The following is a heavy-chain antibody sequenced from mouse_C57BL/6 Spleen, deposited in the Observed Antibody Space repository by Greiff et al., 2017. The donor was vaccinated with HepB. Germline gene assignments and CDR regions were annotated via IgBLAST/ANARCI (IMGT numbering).Heavy chain of an antibody. D-gene: IGHD1-1*01. CDR2: FYPGSGSI. Sequence: VQLQQSGAELVKPGASVKLSCKASGYTFTEYTIHWVKQRSGKGLEWIGWFYPGSGSIKYNEKFKDKATLTADKSSSTVYMELSRLTSEDSAVYFCARHEDTTTVVVSPFFDYWGQGTTLTVSS. V-gene: IGHV1-62-2*01. J-gene: IGHJ2*01. CDR3: ARHEDTTTVVVSPFFDY. CDR1: GYTFTEYT.